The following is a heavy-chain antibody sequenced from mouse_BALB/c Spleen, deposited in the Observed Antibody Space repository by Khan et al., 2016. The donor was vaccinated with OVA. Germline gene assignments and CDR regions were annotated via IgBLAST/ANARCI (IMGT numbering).Heavy chain of an antibody. CDR1: GFSLSDYG. CDR3: AKGVWSYYYTLDY. CDR2: IWGGGST. J-gene: IGHJ4*01. Sequence: VQLQESGPGLVAPSQNLSITCTVSGFSLSDYGVSWIRQPPGKGLEWLGVIWGGGSTYYNSALKSRLSISKDNSKSQVFLKMSSLQNDDTAMFYCAKGVWSYYYTLDYWGQGTSVTVSS. V-gene: IGHV2-6-5*01.